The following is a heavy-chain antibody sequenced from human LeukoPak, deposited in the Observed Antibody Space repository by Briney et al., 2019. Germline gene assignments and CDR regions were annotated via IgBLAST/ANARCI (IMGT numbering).Heavy chain of an antibody. Sequence: ASVKVSCKASGGTFSSYAISWVRQAPGQGLEWMGGIIPIFGTANYAQKFQGRVTITADKSTSTAYMELSSLRSEDTAVYYCARTITMVRGVALPYYFDYWGQGTLVTVSS. J-gene: IGHJ4*02. D-gene: IGHD3-10*01. CDR1: GGTFSSYA. CDR2: IIPIFGTA. CDR3: ARTITMVRGVALPYYFDY. V-gene: IGHV1-69*06.